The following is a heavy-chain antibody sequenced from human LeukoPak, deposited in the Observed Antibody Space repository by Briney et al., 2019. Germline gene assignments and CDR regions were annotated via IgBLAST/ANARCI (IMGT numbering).Heavy chain of an antibody. CDR3: ARVRSPPQYNWFDP. Sequence: SETLSLTCTVSGGSISRYYWSWIRQPAGKGREWIGRIYTSGSTTYNPSLKSRVTMSVDTSKNQFSLKLSSVTAADTAVYYCARVRSPPQYNWFDPWGQGTLVTVSS. V-gene: IGHV4-4*07. J-gene: IGHJ5*02. CDR1: GGSISRYY. CDR2: IYTSGST.